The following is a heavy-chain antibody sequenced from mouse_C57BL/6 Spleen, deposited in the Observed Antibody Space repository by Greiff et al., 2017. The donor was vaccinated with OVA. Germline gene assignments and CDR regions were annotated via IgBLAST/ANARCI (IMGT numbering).Heavy chain of an antibody. V-gene: IGHV1-69*01. Sequence: QVQLKQPGAELVMPGASVKLSCKASGYTFTSYWMHWVKQRPGQGLEWIGEIDPSDSYTNYNQKFKGKSTLTVDKSSSTAYLQLSSLTSESSSVYYFASSPLITTVVAHWYFDVWGTGTTVTVSS. CDR3: ASSPLITTVVAHWYFDV. J-gene: IGHJ1*03. CDR2: IDPSDSYT. D-gene: IGHD1-1*01. CDR1: GYTFTSYW.